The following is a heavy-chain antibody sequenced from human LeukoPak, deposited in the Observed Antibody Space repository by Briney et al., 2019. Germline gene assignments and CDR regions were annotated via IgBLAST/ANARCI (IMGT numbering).Heavy chain of an antibody. Sequence: GGSLRLSCAASGFTFSSYAMSWVRQAPGKGLEWFSALTNSGGRTYYAASVKGRFTISRDDSKNTLYLQMDSMRAEDTDVYYCAKERQQLGLWGYMDVWGKGTTVTVSS. CDR1: GFTFSSYA. CDR3: AKERQQLGLWGYMDV. CDR2: LTNSGGRT. J-gene: IGHJ6*03. V-gene: IGHV3-23*01. D-gene: IGHD6-13*01.